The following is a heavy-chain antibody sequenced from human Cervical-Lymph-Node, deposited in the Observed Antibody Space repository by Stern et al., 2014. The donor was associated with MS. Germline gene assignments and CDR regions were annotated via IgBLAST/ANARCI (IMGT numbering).Heavy chain of an antibody. D-gene: IGHD4-17*01. CDR2: IYHSGST. CDR1: GGSISSGGYS. V-gene: IGHV4-30-2*01. Sequence: VQLVESGSGLVKPSQTLSLTCAVSGGSISSGGYSWSWIRQPPGKGLEWIGYIYHSGSTYYTPSLKSRVTISVDRSKNQFSLKLSSVTAADTAVYYCARSSTVTPNAFDIWGQGTMVTVSS. J-gene: IGHJ3*02. CDR3: ARSSTVTPNAFDI.